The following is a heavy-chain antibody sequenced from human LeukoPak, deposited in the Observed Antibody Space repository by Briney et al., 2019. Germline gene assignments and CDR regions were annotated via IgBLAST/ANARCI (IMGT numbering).Heavy chain of an antibody. D-gene: IGHD3-22*01. Sequence: PSETLSLTCAVYGGSFSGYYWSWIRQPPGKGLEWIGEVNHSGSTNYNPSLKSRVTISVDTSKNQFSLKLSSVTAADTAVYYCATHIFYDSSVQDYWGQGTLVTVSS. CDR1: GGSFSGYY. CDR2: VNHSGST. J-gene: IGHJ4*02. CDR3: ATHIFYDSSVQDY. V-gene: IGHV4-34*01.